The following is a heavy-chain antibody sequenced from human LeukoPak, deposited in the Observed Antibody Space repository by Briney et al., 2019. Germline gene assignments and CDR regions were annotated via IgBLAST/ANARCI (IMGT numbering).Heavy chain of an antibody. D-gene: IGHD6-13*01. V-gene: IGHV3-23*01. CDR2: ITGSGGST. CDR3: AKKRGGSTSWFNFDY. CDR1: GFTFSTYV. J-gene: IGHJ4*02. Sequence: GGSLRLSCAASGFTFSTYVVNWVRQAPGKGLEWVSTITGSGGSTYYADSVKGRFTISRDNSKNTLYLQMSSLRVEDTAVYYCAKKRGGSTSWFNFDYWGQGTLVTVSS.